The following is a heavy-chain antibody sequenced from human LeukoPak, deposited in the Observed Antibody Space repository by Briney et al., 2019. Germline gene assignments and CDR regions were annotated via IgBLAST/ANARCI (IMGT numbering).Heavy chain of an antibody. CDR3: ARVYDSSGFRLYYYYYMDV. J-gene: IGHJ6*03. V-gene: IGHV4-39*07. D-gene: IGHD3-22*01. Sequence: PSETLSLTCTVSGGSISSSSYYWGWIRQPPGKGLEWIGSIYYSGSTYYNPSLKSRVTISVDTSKNQFSLKLSSVTAADTAVYYCARVYDSSGFRLYYYYYMDVWGKGTTVTVSS. CDR1: GGSISSSSYY. CDR2: IYYSGST.